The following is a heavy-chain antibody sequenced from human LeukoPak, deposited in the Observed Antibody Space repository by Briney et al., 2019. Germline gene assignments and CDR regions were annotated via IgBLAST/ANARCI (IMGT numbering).Heavy chain of an antibody. V-gene: IGHV3-23*01. J-gene: IGHJ4*02. D-gene: IGHD5-12*01. Sequence: GALRLSCVSSGFSLNNYAMNLVRQAPGEGLEWVSLIIGSSGSTFYADSVKGRFTISRDKSKNTLYLQMNSLRAEDTAVYYCAKGAYDYIEIAYFDYWGQGSLVTVS. CDR2: IIGSSGST. CDR1: GFSLNNYA. CDR3: AKGAYDYIEIAYFDY.